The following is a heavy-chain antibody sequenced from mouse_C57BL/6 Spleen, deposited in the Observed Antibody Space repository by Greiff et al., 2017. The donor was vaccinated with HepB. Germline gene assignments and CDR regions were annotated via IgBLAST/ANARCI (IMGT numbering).Heavy chain of an antibody. Sequence: EVQRVESGGGLVKPGGSLKLSCAASGFTFSSYAMSWVRQTPEKRLEWVATISDGGSYTYYPDNVKGRFTISRDNAKNNLYLQMSHLKSEDTAMYYCARDRDVRWYFDVWGTGTTVTVSS. CDR3: ARDRDVRWYFDV. J-gene: IGHJ1*03. CDR2: ISDGGSYT. V-gene: IGHV5-4*01. D-gene: IGHD3-1*01. CDR1: GFTFSSYA.